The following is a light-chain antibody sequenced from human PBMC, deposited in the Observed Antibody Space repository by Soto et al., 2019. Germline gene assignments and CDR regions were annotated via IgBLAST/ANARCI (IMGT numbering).Light chain of an antibody. CDR1: QGISRW. CDR2: SAS. Sequence: DIQMTQLPSSMSASVGDRVTITCRASQGISRWLAWYHQKPGKAPNLLIYSASTLHSGVPSRFSGSGSGTDFTLTISSLQPEDFAVYYCQQYGTSPRYTFGQGTKLEIK. J-gene: IGKJ2*01. CDR3: QQYGTSPRYT. V-gene: IGKV1-12*01.